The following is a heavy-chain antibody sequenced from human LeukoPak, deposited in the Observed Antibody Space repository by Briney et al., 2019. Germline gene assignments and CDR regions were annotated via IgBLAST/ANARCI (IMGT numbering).Heavy chain of an antibody. CDR3: GRETDFGVVTN. J-gene: IGHJ4*02. D-gene: IGHD3-3*01. Sequence: SQTLSLTCAISGDSVSSNGASWNWIRQSPSRGLEWLGRTYYRSQQWHSDYAPSVKGRITLNPDTSKNQISLQLNSMTPEDTAVYYCGRETDFGVVTNWGQGTLVTVSS. CDR2: TYYRSQQWHS. CDR1: GDSVSSNGAS. V-gene: IGHV6-1*01.